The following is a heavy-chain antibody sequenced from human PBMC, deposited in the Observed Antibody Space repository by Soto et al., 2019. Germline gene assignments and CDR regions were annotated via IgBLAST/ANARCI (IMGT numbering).Heavy chain of an antibody. CDR3: LRTAMVTN. CDR2: IRSKANSYAT. Sequence: GGSLRLSCAASGFTFSGSAMHWVRQASGKGLEWVGRIRSKANSYATAYAASVKGRFTISRDDSKNTAYLQMNSLKTEDTAVYYCLRTAMVTNWGQGTLVTVSS. J-gene: IGHJ4*02. V-gene: IGHV3-73*01. D-gene: IGHD5-18*01. CDR1: GFTFSGSA.